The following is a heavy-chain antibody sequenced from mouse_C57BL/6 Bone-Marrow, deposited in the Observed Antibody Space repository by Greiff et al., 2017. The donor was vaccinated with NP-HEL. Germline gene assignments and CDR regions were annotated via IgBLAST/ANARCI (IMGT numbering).Heavy chain of an antibody. Sequence: EVKLVESGPELVKPGASVKIPCKASGYTFTDYNMDWVKQSHGKSLEWIGDINPNNGGTIYNQKFKGKATLTVDKSSSTAYMELRSLTSEDTAVYYCAREGYEWYFDVWGTGTTVTVSS. D-gene: IGHD2-2*01. CDR1: GYTFTDYN. CDR2: INPNNGGT. V-gene: IGHV1-18*01. J-gene: IGHJ1*03. CDR3: AREGYEWYFDV.